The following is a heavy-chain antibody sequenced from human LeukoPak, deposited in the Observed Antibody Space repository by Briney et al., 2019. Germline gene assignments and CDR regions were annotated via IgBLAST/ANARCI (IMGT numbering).Heavy chain of an antibody. CDR2: IWYDGSNK. V-gene: IGHV3-33*01. CDR1: GFTFSSYG. CDR3: ARYYYDSSGSYYGMDA. J-gene: IGHJ6*02. D-gene: IGHD3-22*01. Sequence: TGGSLRLSCAASGFTFSSYGMHWVRQAPGKGLEWVAVIWYDGSNKYYADSVKGRFTISRDNSKNTLYLQMNSLRAEDTAVYYCARYYYDSSGSYYGMDAWGQGTTVTVSS.